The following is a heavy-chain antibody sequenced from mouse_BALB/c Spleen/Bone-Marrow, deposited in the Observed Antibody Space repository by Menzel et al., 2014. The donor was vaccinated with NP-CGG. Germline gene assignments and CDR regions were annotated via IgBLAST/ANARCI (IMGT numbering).Heavy chain of an antibody. V-gene: IGHV4-1*02. J-gene: IGHJ3*01. CDR2: INPDSKTK. D-gene: IGHD1-1*01. CDR3: ARMGYYGWLAY. CDR1: GLDFRTYW. Sequence: EVKLVESGGGLVQPGGFLKLSCAASGLDFRTYWMSWVRQAPGKGLEWIGEINPDSKTKNYAPSLKDKFIISRDNAKNTLYLQMSKVRSEDTALYYCARMGYYGWLAYWGQGTLVTVSA.